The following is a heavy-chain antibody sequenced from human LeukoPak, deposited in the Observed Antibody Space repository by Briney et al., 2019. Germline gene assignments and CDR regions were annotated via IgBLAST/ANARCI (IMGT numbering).Heavy chain of an antibody. CDR2: IYTSGST. CDR3: ARSRNHRPYYYDSSGQFDY. V-gene: IGHV4-61*02. D-gene: IGHD3-22*01. Sequence: SETLSLTCTVSGGSISSGSYYWSWIRQPAGKGLEWIGRIYTSGSTNYNPSLKSRVTISVDTSKNQFSLKLSSVTAADTAVYYCARSRNHRPYYYDSSGQFDYWGQGTLVTVSS. J-gene: IGHJ4*02. CDR1: GGSISSGSYY.